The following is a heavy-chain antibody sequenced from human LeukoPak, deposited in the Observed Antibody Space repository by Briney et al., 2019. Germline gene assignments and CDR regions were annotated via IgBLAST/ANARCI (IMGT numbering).Heavy chain of an antibody. J-gene: IGHJ4*02. CDR3: TSYGDYDWGFDY. Sequence: GGSLRLSCTASGFTFGDYAMSWFRQAPGRGLEWVGFIRSKAYGGTTEYAASVKGRFTISRDDFKSIAYLQMNSLKTEDTAVYYCTSYGDYDWGFDYWGQGTLVTVSS. V-gene: IGHV3-49*03. CDR2: IRSKAYGGTT. CDR1: GFTFGDYA. D-gene: IGHD4-17*01.